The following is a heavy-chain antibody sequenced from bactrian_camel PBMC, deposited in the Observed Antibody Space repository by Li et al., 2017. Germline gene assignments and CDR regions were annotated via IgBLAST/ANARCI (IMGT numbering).Heavy chain of an antibody. CDR3: TKDRSYGTRNWVQST. CDR1: GDTLSSFA. Sequence: VQLVESGGGAVQAGGSLTLSCEASGDTLSSFAMSWVRQAPGKGLEWVGGINPDGGTTYYPDSVKGRFTISRDNAKNTLYLQMNSLKPEDTAMYYCTKDRSYGTRNWVQSTRGQGTQVTV. CDR2: INPDGGTT. J-gene: IGHJ4*01. V-gene: IGHV3S31*01. D-gene: IGHD3*01.